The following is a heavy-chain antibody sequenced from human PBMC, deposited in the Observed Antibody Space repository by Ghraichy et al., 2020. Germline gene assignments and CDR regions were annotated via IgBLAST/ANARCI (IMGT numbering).Heavy chain of an antibody. CDR1: GFTFSSYS. J-gene: IGHJ4*02. D-gene: IGHD3-10*01. CDR3: ARDPLTQYGSWSYYYFDY. V-gene: IGHV3-48*01. CDR2: ISSSSSTI. Sequence: GGSLRLSCAASGFTFSSYSMNWVRQAPGKGLEWVSYISSSSSTIYYADSVKGRFTISRDNAKNSLYLQMNSLRAEDTAVYYCARDPLTQYGSWSYYYFDYWGQGTLVTVSS.